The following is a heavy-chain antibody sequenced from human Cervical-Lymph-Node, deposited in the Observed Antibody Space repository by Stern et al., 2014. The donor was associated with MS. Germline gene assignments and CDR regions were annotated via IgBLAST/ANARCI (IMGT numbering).Heavy chain of an antibody. CDR2: ITNVGST. J-gene: IGHJ4*02. CDR3: ARDTSSPERSDW. D-gene: IGHD1-1*01. V-gene: IGHV3-53*01. CDR1: GFPVSRDY. Sequence: EMQLVESGGGVIQPGGSLRLSCTASGFPVSRDYMTWVRQAPGKGLEWVSLITNVGSTFYTDSLKGRFTISRDDSKNTVYLHMTSLRAEDTAMYYCARDTSSPERSDWWGQGTLVTVSS.